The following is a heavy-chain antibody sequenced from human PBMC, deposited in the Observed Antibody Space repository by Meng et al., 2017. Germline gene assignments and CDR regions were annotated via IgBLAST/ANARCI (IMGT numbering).Heavy chain of an antibody. J-gene: IGHJ3*02. Sequence: KVSCKGSGYSFTSYWIGWVRQMPGKGLEWMGIIYPGDSDTRYSPSFQGQVTISADKSISTAYLQWSSLKASDTAMYNCASPYHYYDSSGHDAFDIWGQGTMVTVSS. V-gene: IGHV5-51*01. CDR2: IYPGDSDT. CDR1: GYSFTSYW. CDR3: ASPYHYYDSSGHDAFDI. D-gene: IGHD3-22*01.